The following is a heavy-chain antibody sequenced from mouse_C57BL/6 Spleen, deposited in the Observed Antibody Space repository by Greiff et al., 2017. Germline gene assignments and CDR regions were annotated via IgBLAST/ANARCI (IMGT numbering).Heavy chain of an antibody. V-gene: IGHV1-64*01. CDR1: GYTFTSYW. Sequence: VQLQQPGAELVKPGASVKLSCKASGYTFTSYWMHWVKQRPGQGLEWIGMIHPNSGSTNYNEKFKSKATLTVDKSSSTAYMQLSSLTSEDSAVYYCARPYGSSSYYAMDYWGQGTSVTGSS. D-gene: IGHD1-1*01. CDR2: IHPNSGST. CDR3: ARPYGSSSYYAMDY. J-gene: IGHJ4*01.